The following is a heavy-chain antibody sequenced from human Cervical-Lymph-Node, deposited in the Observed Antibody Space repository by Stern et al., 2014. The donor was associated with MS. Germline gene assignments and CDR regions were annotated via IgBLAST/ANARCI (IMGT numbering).Heavy chain of an antibody. CDR3: ADPYYYYGMDV. CDR1: GFTFSSYT. CDR2: ISGSGGST. Sequence: EVQLVESGGGLVQPGGSLRLSCAASGFTFSSYTMTWVRQAPGKGLEWVSSISGSGGSTYYADSVKGRFIISRDNSKNTLYLQMSSLRTEDTAVYFCADPYYYYGMDVWGQGTTVTVSS. J-gene: IGHJ6*02. V-gene: IGHV3-23*04.